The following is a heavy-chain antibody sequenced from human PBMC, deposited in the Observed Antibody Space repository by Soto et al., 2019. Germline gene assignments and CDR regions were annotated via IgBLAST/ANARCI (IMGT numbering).Heavy chain of an antibody. CDR2: IYPGDSDA. J-gene: IGHJ6*02. CDR1: GYSFTSYW. V-gene: IGHV5-51*01. Sequence: PGESLKISCQGSGYSFTSYWIGWVRQMPGKGLEWMGIIYPGDSDARYSPSFQGQVIFSADKSTSTAYLQWSSLKASDTAMYYCARYQRVGGTARCNYYGMDVWGQGTTVTVSS. D-gene: IGHD1-26*01. CDR3: ARYQRVGGTARCNYYGMDV.